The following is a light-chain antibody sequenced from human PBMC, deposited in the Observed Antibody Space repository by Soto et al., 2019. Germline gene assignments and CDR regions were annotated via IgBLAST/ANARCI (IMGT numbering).Light chain of an antibody. CDR1: QSVRDNY. CDR3: QQYGSSPGT. Sequence: EIVLTQSPGTVSLSPGERATLSCRASQSVRDNYLAWYQQKPGQAPSLLIFDTSRRATGIPDRFTGSGSGTHFALTISRVEPQDIAVYFCQQYGSSPGTFGQGTKVEI. CDR2: DTS. V-gene: IGKV3-20*01. J-gene: IGKJ1*01.